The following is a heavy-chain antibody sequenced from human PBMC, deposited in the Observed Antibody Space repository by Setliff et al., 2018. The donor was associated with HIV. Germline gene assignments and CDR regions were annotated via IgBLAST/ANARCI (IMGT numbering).Heavy chain of an antibody. CDR1: GDSISSHY. J-gene: IGHJ4*02. CDR3: ARSPRGDYCSSTSCSYDY. V-gene: IGHV4-59*11. Sequence: PSETLSLTCTVSGDSISSHYWSWIRQPPGKGLEWIGYIYYSGITNYNPSLKSRVIISVDTSKNQFSLKLSSVTAADTAVYYCARSPRGDYCSSTSCSYDYWGQGTLVTVSS. CDR2: IYYSGIT. D-gene: IGHD2-2*01.